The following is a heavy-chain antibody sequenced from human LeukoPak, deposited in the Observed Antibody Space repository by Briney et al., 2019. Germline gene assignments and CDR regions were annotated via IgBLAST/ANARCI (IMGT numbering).Heavy chain of an antibody. CDR1: GGSVSSGNYY. J-gene: IGHJ4*02. Sequence: SETLSLTCSVSGGSVSSGNYYWSWIRQPPGKGLEWIGYIYYSGSTNYNPSLKGRVTISVDTSKNQFSLKLSSVTAADTAVYYCARELLLRGVATIIDYWGQGTLVTVSS. D-gene: IGHD5-12*01. CDR3: ARELLLRGVATIIDY. CDR2: IYYSGST. V-gene: IGHV4-61*01.